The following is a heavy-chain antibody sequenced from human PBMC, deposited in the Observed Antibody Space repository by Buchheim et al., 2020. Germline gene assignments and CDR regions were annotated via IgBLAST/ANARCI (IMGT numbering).Heavy chain of an antibody. D-gene: IGHD6-19*01. CDR3: APIQQQWVVNGFDS. V-gene: IGHV3-7*01. J-gene: IGHJ4*02. CDR2: IKPDGSEK. Sequence: EVQLVESGGGLVQPGGSLRLSCAVSGITFSVYWMSWVRQAPGKGLEWVANIKPDGSEKYYVDSVKGRFTISSDNAKNSLFLQMNSLRAEDTAVYYCAPIQQQWVVNGFDSWGLGTL. CDR1: GITFSVYW.